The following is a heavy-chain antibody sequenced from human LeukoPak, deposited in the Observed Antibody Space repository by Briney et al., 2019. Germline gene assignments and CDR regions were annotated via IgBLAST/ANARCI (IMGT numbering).Heavy chain of an antibody. CDR2: INSDGSST. CDR1: GFTFSSYW. V-gene: IGHV3-74*01. CDR3: ARARYSSSSGADY. Sequence: PGGSLGLSCAASGFTFSSYWMHWVRQAPGKGLVWVSRINSDGSSTSYADSVKGRFTISRDNAKNTLYLQMNSLRAEDTAVYYCARARYSSSSGADYWGQGTLVTVSS. J-gene: IGHJ4*02. D-gene: IGHD6-6*01.